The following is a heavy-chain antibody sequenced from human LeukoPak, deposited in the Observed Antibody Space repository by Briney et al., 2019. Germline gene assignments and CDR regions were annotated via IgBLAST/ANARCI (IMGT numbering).Heavy chain of an antibody. V-gene: IGHV1-24*01. CDR3: ATLDSYYDTSGRPLLPD. D-gene: IGHD3-22*01. Sequence: ASVKVSCKISGYSVNELSMHWVRQAPGLGLEWMGGFNREDDAPVYAQQFQGRVTMTEDTSTDTAYMELSSLRSEDTALYYCATLDSYYDTSGRPLLPDWGQGTLVTVSS. CDR2: FNREDDAP. J-gene: IGHJ4*02. CDR1: GYSVNELS.